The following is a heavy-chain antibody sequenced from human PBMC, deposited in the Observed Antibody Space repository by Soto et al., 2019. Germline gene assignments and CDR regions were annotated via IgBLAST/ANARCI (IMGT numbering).Heavy chain of an antibody. D-gene: IGHD5-12*01. CDR3: ARVGYSGYEYYYYYMDV. CDR2: ISAYNGNT. Sequence: ASVKVSCKASGYTFTSYGISWVRQAPGQGLEWMGWISAYNGNTNYAQKLQGRVTMTTDTSTSTAYMELRSLRSDDTAVYYCARVGYSGYEYYYYYMDVWGKGTTVTVAS. V-gene: IGHV1-18*01. J-gene: IGHJ6*03. CDR1: GYTFTSYG.